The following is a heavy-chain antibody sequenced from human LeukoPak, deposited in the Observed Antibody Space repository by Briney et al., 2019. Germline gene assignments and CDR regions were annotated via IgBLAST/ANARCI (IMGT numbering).Heavy chain of an antibody. V-gene: IGHV3-21*01. CDR1: GFTFSSYW. CDR2: ISSSSSYI. CDR3: ARDSGVGACLFCSAFDL. D-gene: IGHD1-26*01. J-gene: IGHJ3*01. Sequence: PGGSLRLSCAASGFTFSSYWMSWVRQAPGKGLEWVSSISSSSSYIYYADSVKGRFTISRDNAKNSLYLQMNSLRAEDTAVYYCARDSGVGACLFCSAFDLWGQGTMVTVSS.